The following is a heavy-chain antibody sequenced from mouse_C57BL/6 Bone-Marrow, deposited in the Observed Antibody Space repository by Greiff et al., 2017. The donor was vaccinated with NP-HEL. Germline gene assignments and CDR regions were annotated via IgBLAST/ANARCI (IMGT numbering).Heavy chain of an antibody. CDR1: GYTFTSYW. CDR3: TSAYYSKREYYYAMDY. J-gene: IGHJ4*01. Sequence: VQLQQSGTVLARPGASVKMSCKTSGYTFTSYWMHWVKQRPGQGLEWIGAIYPGNSDTSYNQKFKGKAKLTAVTSASTAYMELSSLTNEDSAVYYCTSAYYSKREYYYAMDYWGQGTSVTVSS. V-gene: IGHV1-5*01. CDR2: IYPGNSDT. D-gene: IGHD2-5*01.